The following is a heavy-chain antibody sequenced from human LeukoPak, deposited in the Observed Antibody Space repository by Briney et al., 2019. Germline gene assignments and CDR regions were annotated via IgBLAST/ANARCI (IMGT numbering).Heavy chain of an antibody. Sequence: SETLSLTCTVSGGSINNYYRSWIRQSPGKGLEWIGYIFFSGSTNYNPSLKSRVTISVDTSKNQFSLKLSSVTAADTAVYYCARKSNTSSGWFAFDYWGQGALVTVSS. V-gene: IGHV4-59*01. J-gene: IGHJ4*02. D-gene: IGHD6-19*01. CDR1: GGSINNYY. CDR2: IFFSGST. CDR3: ARKSNTSSGWFAFDY.